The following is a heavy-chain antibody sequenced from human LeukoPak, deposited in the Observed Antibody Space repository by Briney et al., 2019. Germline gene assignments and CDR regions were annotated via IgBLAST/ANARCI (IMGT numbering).Heavy chain of an antibody. CDR2: IYHSGGT. Sequence: KPSETLSLTCTVSGGSISSSTYYWGWVRQPPGKGLEWIGSIYHSGGTYYNASPKSRVTISVDTSKNQFSLKLSSVTAADTAVYYCARNIVANKVDHNWFDPWGQGTLVTVSS. D-gene: IGHD5-12*01. V-gene: IGHV4-39*07. CDR1: GGSISSSTYY. CDR3: ARNIVANKVDHNWFDP. J-gene: IGHJ5*02.